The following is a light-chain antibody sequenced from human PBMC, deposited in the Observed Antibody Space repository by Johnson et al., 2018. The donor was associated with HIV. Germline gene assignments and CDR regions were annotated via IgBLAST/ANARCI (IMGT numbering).Light chain of an antibody. V-gene: IGLV1-51*02. CDR3: GGWDASLRPHFF. CDR2: EDN. Sequence: QSVLTQPPSVSAAPGQRVNISCSGNSSNIENYFVSWYQQLPGAAPRLLFYEDNKRPSGIPDRFSGAKSGASATLGITGLQHGDEADYYCGGWDASLRPHFFFGTGTTVSFL. CDR1: SSNIENYF. J-gene: IGLJ1*01.